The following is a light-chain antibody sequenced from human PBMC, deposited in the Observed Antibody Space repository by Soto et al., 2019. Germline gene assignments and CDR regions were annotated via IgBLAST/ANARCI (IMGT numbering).Light chain of an antibody. CDR2: ATS. CDR1: QTVDSRY. J-gene: IGKJ5*01. V-gene: IGKV3-20*01. CDR3: QQYNNWPPYT. Sequence: EIVLTQSPGTLSLSPGEAATLSCRASQTVDSRYLAWYQQKRGQAPTLLIYATSSRATGVPDRFSGGGSGPEFTLTISSLQSEDFAVYYCQQYNNWPPYTFGQGTRLEI.